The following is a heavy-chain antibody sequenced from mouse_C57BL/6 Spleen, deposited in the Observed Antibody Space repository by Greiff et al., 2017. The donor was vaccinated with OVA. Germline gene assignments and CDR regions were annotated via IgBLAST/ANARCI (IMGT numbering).Heavy chain of an antibody. V-gene: IGHV1-52*01. J-gene: IGHJ4*01. CDR2: IDPSDSET. CDR3: ARRFYDDGGAMDY. CDR1: GYTFTSYW. D-gene: IGHD2-3*01. Sequence: QVQLQQPGAELVRPGSSVKLSCKASGYTFTSYWMHWVKQRPIQGLEWIGNIDPSDSETHYNQKFKDKATLTVDKSSSTAYMQLSSLTSEDSAVYYCARRFYDDGGAMDYWGQGTSVTVSS.